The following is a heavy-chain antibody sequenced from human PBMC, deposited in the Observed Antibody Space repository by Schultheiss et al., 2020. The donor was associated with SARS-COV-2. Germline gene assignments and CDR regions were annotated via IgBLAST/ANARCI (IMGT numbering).Heavy chain of an antibody. D-gene: IGHD3-3*01. CDR3: AREEYYGGAFDI. CDR2: INSDGSST. CDR1: GFTFSSYW. V-gene: IGHV3-74*01. J-gene: IGHJ3*02. Sequence: GESLKISCAASGFTFSSYWMHWVRQAPGKGLVWVSRINSDGSSTSYADSVKGRFTISRDNAKNTLYLQMNSLRAEDTAVYYCAREEYYGGAFDIWGQGTMVTVSS.